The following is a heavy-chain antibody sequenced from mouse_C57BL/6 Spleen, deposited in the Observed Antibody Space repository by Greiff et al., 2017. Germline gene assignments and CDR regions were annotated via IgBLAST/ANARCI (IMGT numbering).Heavy chain of an antibody. CDR1: GFTFSNYW. CDR3: TGRPYFDY. V-gene: IGHV6-3*01. Sequence: EVKLMESGGGLVQPGGSMKLSCVASGFTFSNYWMNWVRQSPEKGLEWVAQIRLKSDNYATHYAESVKGRFTISRDDSKSSVYLQMNNLRAEDTGIYYCTGRPYFDYWGQGTTLTVSS. CDR2: IRLKSDNYAT. J-gene: IGHJ2*01.